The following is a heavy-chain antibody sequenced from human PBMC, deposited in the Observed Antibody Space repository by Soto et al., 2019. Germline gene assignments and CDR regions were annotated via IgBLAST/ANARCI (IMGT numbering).Heavy chain of an antibody. CDR1: GFSFSDYA. Sequence: GGSLRLSCAASGFSFSDYAMSWVRQAPGKGLEWVSVISDSGGRTHYADAVRGRFTASRDNSKNSLSLRMISLRDEDTAVYFCAKRSPYSSGWYSPIFDYWGQGA. J-gene: IGHJ4*02. CDR3: AKRSPYSSGWYSPIFDY. V-gene: IGHV3-23*01. CDR2: ISDSGGRT. D-gene: IGHD6-13*01.